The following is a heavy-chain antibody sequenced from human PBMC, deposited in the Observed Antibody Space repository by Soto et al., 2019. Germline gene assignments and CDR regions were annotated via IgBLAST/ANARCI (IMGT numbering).Heavy chain of an antibody. CDR1: GFTFSNAW. Sequence: EVQLVESGGGLVKPGGSLRLSCAASGFTFSNAWMNWVRQAPGKGLEWVGRIKSKTDGGTTDYAAPVKGRFTISRDDSRDTLYLQMNSLKTEDTAVYYCTTFRIYSGYDYWVYYGMAVWGQGTTVTVSS. J-gene: IGHJ6*02. CDR2: IKSKTDGGTT. V-gene: IGHV3-15*07. D-gene: IGHD5-12*01. CDR3: TTFRIYSGYDYWVYYGMAV.